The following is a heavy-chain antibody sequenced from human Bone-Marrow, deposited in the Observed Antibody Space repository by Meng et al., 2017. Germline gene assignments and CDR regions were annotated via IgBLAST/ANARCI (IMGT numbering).Heavy chain of an antibody. CDR1: GFTFSAYA. J-gene: IGHJ5*02. CDR3: AKDDYGDYLYNWFDP. D-gene: IGHD4-17*01. CDR2: ISGSGGGP. Sequence: GESLKISCTASGFTFSAYAMSWVRQTPGKGLEWVSSISGSGGGPYYADSVKGRFTISRDNSKNTLYLQMNSLRAEDTAVYYCAKDDYGDYLYNWFDPWGQGNLVTGAS. V-gene: IGHV3-23*01.